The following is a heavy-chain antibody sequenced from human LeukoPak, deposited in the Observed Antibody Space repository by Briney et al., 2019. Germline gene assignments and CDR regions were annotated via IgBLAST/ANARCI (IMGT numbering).Heavy chain of an antibody. Sequence: ASVKVSCKASGGTFSSYAISWVRQAPGQGLEWMGGIIPIFGTTNYAQKFQGRLTITADESTSTAYMELSSLRSEDTAVYYCARDPIAAAGNHNWFDPWGQGTLVTVSS. CDR2: IIPIFGTT. J-gene: IGHJ5*02. D-gene: IGHD6-13*01. V-gene: IGHV1-69*13. CDR3: ARDPIAAAGNHNWFDP. CDR1: GGTFSSYA.